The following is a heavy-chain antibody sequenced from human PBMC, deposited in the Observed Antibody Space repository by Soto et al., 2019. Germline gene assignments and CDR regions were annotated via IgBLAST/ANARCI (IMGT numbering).Heavy chain of an antibody. D-gene: IGHD2-2*01. CDR3: ARYRPSGRYCSSTSCYANYFDY. J-gene: IGHJ4*02. CDR2: IYHSGSN. V-gene: IGHV4-30-2*01. CDR1: GGSISSGGYS. Sequence: QLQLQESGSGLVKPSQTLSLTCAVSGGSISSGGYSWSWIRQPPGKGLEWIGYIYHSGSNYYNPSLKSRVTRSVDRSKNQFSLKLSSVTAADTAVYYCARYRPSGRYCSSTSCYANYFDYWGQGTLVTVSS.